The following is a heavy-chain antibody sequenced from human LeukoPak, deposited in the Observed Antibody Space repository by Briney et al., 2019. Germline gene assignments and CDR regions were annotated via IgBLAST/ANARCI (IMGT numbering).Heavy chain of an antibody. V-gene: IGHV3-15*01. CDR2: IQSKTDGGTT. CDR1: GFTFSNAW. CDR3: TTDLNARGNYYDSSGFISTIDY. D-gene: IGHD3-22*01. J-gene: IGHJ4*02. Sequence: GGSLRLSCAASGFTFSNAWMSWVRQAPGKGLEWVGRIQSKTDGGTTDYAAPVKGRFTISRDDSKNTLYLQMNSLKTEDTAVYYCTTDLNARGNYYDSSGFISTIDYWGQGTLVAVSS.